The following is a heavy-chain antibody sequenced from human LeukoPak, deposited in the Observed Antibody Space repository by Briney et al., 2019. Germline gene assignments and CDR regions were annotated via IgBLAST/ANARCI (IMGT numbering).Heavy chain of an antibody. J-gene: IGHJ4*02. CDR3: ARCFTAASGDDY. Sequence: GESLQISCKGSGYSFTTYWIGWVRQMPGKGLVWMGIIYPGDSDTRYSPSFEGQVTISVDKSISTAYLQWNSLKVSDTAMYYCARCFTAASGDDYWGQGTLVTVSS. V-gene: IGHV5-51*01. CDR1: GYSFTTYW. CDR2: IYPGDSDT. D-gene: IGHD6-13*01.